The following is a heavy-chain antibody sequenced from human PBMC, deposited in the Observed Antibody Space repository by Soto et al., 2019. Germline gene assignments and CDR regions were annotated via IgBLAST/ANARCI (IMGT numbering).Heavy chain of an antibody. CDR2: IKPDGSEK. V-gene: IGHV3-7*01. CDR1: GFTFSSYW. CDR3: ARDEARPLGY. D-gene: IGHD6-6*01. J-gene: IGHJ4*02. Sequence: EVQLVESGGGLVQPGGSLRLSCAASGFTFSSYWMSWVRQAPGKGLEWVANIKPDGSEKYYVDSVRGRFTISRDNVEKSLNLQMNSLRAEDAALYYCARDEARPLGYWGQGTLVTVSS.